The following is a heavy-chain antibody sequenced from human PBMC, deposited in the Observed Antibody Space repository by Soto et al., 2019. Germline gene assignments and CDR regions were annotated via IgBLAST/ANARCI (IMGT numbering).Heavy chain of an antibody. V-gene: IGHV4-59*01. CDR1: GGSISYYY. CDR2: MYYSGGS. J-gene: IGHJ6*02. D-gene: IGHD3-10*02. Sequence: SETLSLTCTVSGGSISYYYWSWIRQPPGKGLEWIGYMYYSGGSNYNPSLNSRVTMSVDTSKNQFSLKLTSVTAADTAVYHCARGGYFNGSACRGAFYYFQYGMDVWGQGTTVTVSS. CDR3: ARGGYFNGSACRGAFYYFQYGMDV.